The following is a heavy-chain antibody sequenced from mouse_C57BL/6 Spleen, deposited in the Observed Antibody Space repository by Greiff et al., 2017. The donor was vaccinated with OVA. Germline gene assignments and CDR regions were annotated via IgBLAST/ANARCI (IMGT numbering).Heavy chain of an antibody. D-gene: IGHD1-1*01. CDR3: ARRTTVVDYCDY. J-gene: IGHJ2*01. CDR1: GYTFTDYN. CDR2: INPNNGGT. V-gene: IGHV1-22*01. Sequence: EVQLQQSGPELVKPGASVKMSCKASGYTFTDYNMHWVKQSHGKSLEWIGYINPNNGGTSYNQKFKGKATLTVNKSSSTAYMELRSLTSEDSAVYYGARRTTVVDYCDYWGQGTTLTVSS.